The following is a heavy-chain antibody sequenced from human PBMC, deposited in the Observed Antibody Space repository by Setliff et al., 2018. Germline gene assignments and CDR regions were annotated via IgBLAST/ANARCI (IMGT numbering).Heavy chain of an antibody. J-gene: IGHJ3*02. CDR2: INHSGSA. Sequence: SETLSLTCTVSGGSISSGGYYWSWIRQHPGMGLEWIGEINHSGSANYNPSLKSRVTISLDTSKNQFSLKLSSVTAADTAVYYCARGDYYDSSAYSPDTFDIWGQGTMVTVSS. CDR1: GGSISSGGYY. CDR3: ARGDYYDSSAYSPDTFDI. D-gene: IGHD3-22*01. V-gene: IGHV4-31*03.